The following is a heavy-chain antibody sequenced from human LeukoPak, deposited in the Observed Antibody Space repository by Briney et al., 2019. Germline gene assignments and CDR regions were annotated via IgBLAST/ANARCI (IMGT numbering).Heavy chain of an antibody. Sequence: GRSLRHTCAASGFTLSSYEMNWVRQAPGKGLESVSYISSSGSTIYYADSVKGRFTISRDNAKNSLYLQMNSLRAEGTAVYYCAKVSSGWYYYYYYYMDVWGKGTTVTISS. V-gene: IGHV3-48*03. D-gene: IGHD6-19*01. J-gene: IGHJ6*03. CDR3: AKVSSGWYYYYYYYMDV. CDR2: ISSSGSTI. CDR1: GFTLSSYE.